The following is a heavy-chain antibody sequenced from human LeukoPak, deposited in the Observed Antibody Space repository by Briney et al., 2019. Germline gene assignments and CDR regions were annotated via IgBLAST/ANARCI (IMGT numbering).Heavy chain of an antibody. Sequence: PSETLSLTCAVYGGSFSGYYWSWIRQPAGKGLEWIGRIYTSGSTNYNPSLKSRVTMSVDTSKNQFSLKLSSVTAADTAVYYCARDLHSYDFWSGYQHMEYYYYMDVWGKGTTVTVSS. CDR2: IYTSGST. J-gene: IGHJ6*03. CDR3: ARDLHSYDFWSGYQHMEYYYYMDV. V-gene: IGHV4-4*07. D-gene: IGHD3-3*01. CDR1: GGSFSGYY.